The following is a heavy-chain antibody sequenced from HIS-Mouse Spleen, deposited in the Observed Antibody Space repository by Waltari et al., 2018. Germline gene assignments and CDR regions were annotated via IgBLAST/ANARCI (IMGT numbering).Heavy chain of an antibody. CDR3: AKDRRGAAAGTDAFDI. CDR2: ISGSGGST. CDR1: GFTFSSYA. D-gene: IGHD6-13*01. V-gene: IGHV3-23*01. Sequence: EVQLLESGGGLVQPGGSLRLSCAASGFTFSSYAMSWVRQAPGKGLEWVSAISGSGGSTYYADSVKGRFTISRDNSKNTLYLQMNSLRAEDTAVYYCAKDRRGAAAGTDAFDIWGQGTMVTVSS. J-gene: IGHJ3*02.